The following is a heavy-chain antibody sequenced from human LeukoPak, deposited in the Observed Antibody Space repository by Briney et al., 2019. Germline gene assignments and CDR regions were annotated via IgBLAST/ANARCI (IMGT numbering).Heavy chain of an antibody. J-gene: IGHJ4*02. D-gene: IGHD4-17*01. CDR3: AKDEDYGDYVFDY. CDR2: IRYDGSNK. V-gene: IGHV3-30*02. Sequence: PGGSLRLSCAASGFTFSSYGMHWVRQAPGKGPEWVAFIRYDGSNKYYADSVKGRFTISRDNSKNTLYLQMNSLRAEDTAVYYCAKDEDYGDYVFDYWGQGTLVTVSS. CDR1: GFTFSSYG.